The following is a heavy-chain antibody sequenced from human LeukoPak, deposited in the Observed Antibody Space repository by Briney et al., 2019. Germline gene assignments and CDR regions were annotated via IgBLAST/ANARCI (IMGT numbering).Heavy chain of an antibody. CDR2: ISGSGGST. J-gene: IGHJ4*02. CDR1: GFTFSSHA. CDR3: AKEVVVPAARGGDFDY. Sequence: GGSLRLSCAASGFTFSSHAMSWDRQAPGKGLEWVSAISGSGGSTYYADSVKGRFTISRENSKNTLYLQMNSLRAEDTAVYYCAKEVVVPAARGGDFDYWGQGTLVTVSS. D-gene: IGHD2-2*01. V-gene: IGHV3-23*01.